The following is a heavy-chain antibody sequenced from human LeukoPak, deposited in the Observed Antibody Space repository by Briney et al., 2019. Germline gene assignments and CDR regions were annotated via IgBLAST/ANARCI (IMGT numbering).Heavy chain of an antibody. Sequence: GRSLRLSCAASGFTFCSYGMHWVRQAPGKGLEWVAVIWYDGSNKYYADSVKGRFTISRDNSKNTLYLQMNSLRAEDTAVYYCARDRYGSGRNAGDYWGQGTLVTVSS. CDR1: GFTFCSYG. J-gene: IGHJ4*02. V-gene: IGHV3-33*01. CDR2: IWYDGSNK. D-gene: IGHD3-10*01. CDR3: ARDRYGSGRNAGDY.